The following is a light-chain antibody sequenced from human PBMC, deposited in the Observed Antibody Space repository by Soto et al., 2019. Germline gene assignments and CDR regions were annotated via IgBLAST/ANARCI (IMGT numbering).Light chain of an antibody. Sequence: QSVLTQPASGSGSPGESITLLCTGTGSDFGIYNSVSWYQQHPGKAPKLMIHDVTNRPSGVSSRFSGSRSGNTASLTISGLQAEDEADYHCSSFTSSSSYVFGPGTKVTVL. CDR1: GSDFGIYNS. CDR3: SSFTSSSSYV. CDR2: DVT. V-gene: IGLV2-14*01. J-gene: IGLJ1*01.